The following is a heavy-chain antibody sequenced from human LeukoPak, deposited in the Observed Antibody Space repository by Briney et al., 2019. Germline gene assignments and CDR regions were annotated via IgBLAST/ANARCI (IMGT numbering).Heavy chain of an antibody. CDR2: INAGNGNT. J-gene: IGHJ4*02. D-gene: IGHD3-22*01. V-gene: IGHV1-3*01. CDR3: AREGSNGSDYYFDY. CDR1: GYTFTTYP. Sequence: ASVKVSCKASGYTFTTYPIFWVRQAPGQRPEWVAWINAGNGNTKYSQNFQGRVTITWDTSASTAYMELSSLRSEDTAVYYCAREGSNGSDYYFDYWGQGTLVTVSS.